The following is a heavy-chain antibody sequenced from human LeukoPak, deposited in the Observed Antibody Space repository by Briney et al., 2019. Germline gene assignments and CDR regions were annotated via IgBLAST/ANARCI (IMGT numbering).Heavy chain of an antibody. CDR2: ISSSGSII. V-gene: IGHV3-11*04. J-gene: IGHJ4*02. CDR1: GFTFSDYY. CDR3: ARDLYRIVVVPHYFDY. D-gene: IGHD3-22*01. Sequence: GGSLRLSCAAPGFTFSDYYMSWIRQAPGKGLEWVSYISSSGSIIYYADSVKGRLTISRDNAKNSLYLQMNSLRAEDTAVYYCARDLYRIVVVPHYFDYWGQGTLVTVSS.